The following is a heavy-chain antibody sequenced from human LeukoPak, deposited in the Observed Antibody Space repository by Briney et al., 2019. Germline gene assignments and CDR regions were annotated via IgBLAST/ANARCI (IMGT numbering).Heavy chain of an antibody. D-gene: IGHD6-6*01. CDR3: ARQSSSSSNWFDP. J-gene: IGHJ5*02. CDR1: GGSISSSSYY. V-gene: IGHV4-39*01. CDR2: IYYSGST. Sequence: SETLSLTCTVPGGSISSSSYYWGWIRQPPGKGLEWIGSIYYSGSTYYNPSLKSRVTISVDTSKNQFSLKLSSVTAADTAVYYCARQSSSSSNWFDPWGQGTLVTVSS.